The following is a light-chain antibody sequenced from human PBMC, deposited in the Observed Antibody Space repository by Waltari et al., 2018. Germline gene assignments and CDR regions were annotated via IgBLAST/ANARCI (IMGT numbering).Light chain of an antibody. CDR1: SGINVGTYR. CDR3: MILHSSASF. Sequence: QAVLTQPSSLSASPGASASLTCTLRSGINVGTYRIYWYQQKPGSPPQYLLRYKSDSDKQQGPGVPHLFSGSKDASANAGIFLISGLQSEDEAYYYLMILHSSASFFGTGTKVTVL. CDR2: YKSDSDK. J-gene: IGLJ1*01. V-gene: IGLV5-45*03.